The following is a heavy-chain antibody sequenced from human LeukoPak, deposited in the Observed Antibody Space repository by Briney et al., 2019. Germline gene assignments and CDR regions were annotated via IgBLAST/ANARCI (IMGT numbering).Heavy chain of an antibody. CDR2: INPNSGGT. CDR3: ARGKATKDWVFDN. J-gene: IGHJ4*02. Sequence: ASVKVSCKASGYTVTGHDIHWVRQAPGQGLEWMGWINPNSGGTNYAQKFQGRVTMTRDTSISTAYMEVSRLRSDDTAVYYCARGKATKDWVFDNWGQGTLVTVSS. D-gene: IGHD5-12*01. CDR1: GYTVTGHD. V-gene: IGHV1-2*02.